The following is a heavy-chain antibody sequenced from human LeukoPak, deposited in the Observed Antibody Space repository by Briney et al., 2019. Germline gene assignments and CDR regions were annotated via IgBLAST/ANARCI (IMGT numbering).Heavy chain of an antibody. CDR1: GFTFSNAW. J-gene: IGHJ4*02. V-gene: IGHV3-15*01. CDR3: TTDLAYCSSTSCYNFDY. Sequence: PGGSLRLSCAASGFTFSNAWMSWVRQAPGKGLEWVGRIKSKTDGGTTDYAAPVKGRFTISRDDSKNTLYLQMNSLKTEDTAVYYRTTDLAYCSSTSCYNFDYWGQGTLVTVSS. CDR2: IKSKTDGGTT. D-gene: IGHD2-2*01.